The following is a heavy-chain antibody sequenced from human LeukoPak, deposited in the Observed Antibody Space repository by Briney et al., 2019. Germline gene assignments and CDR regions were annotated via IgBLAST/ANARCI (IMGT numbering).Heavy chain of an antibody. CDR1: GYTFTSYG. Sequence: EASAKVSCKASGYTFTSYGISWVRQAPGQGLEWMGWFSAYNGNTKYAQKLQGRVTMTTDTSTSTAYMELRSLRSDDTAVYYCARVRLGNSSPYYYGMDVWGKGTTVTVSS. J-gene: IGHJ6*04. CDR2: FSAYNGNT. D-gene: IGHD6-13*01. CDR3: ARVRLGNSSPYYYGMDV. V-gene: IGHV1-18*04.